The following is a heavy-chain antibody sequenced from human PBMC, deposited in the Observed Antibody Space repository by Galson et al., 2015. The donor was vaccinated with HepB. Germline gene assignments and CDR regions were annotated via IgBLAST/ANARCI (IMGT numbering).Heavy chain of an antibody. V-gene: IGHV3-30*18. Sequence: SLRLSCAASGFTFSSYGMHWVRQAPGKGLEWVAVISYDGSNKYYADSVKGRFTISRDNSKNTLYLQMNSLRAEDTAVYYCAKDQVDYYHYGMDVWGQGTTVTVSS. CDR1: GFTFSSYG. D-gene: IGHD2-15*01. J-gene: IGHJ6*02. CDR2: ISYDGSNK. CDR3: AKDQVDYYHYGMDV.